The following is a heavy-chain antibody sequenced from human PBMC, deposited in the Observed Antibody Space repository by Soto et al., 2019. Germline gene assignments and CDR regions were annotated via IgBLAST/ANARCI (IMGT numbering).Heavy chain of an antibody. CDR3: ARDQIDGDYPN. D-gene: IGHD4-17*01. CDR1: GGSISSGDYY. V-gene: IGHV4-30-4*01. Sequence: QVQLQESGPGLVKPSQTLSLTCTVSGGSISSGDYYWSWIRQPPGKGLEWIGYIYYSGSTYYNPSLKSRVTLSVETAKNQFSLKLSSVTAADTAGYYCARDQIDGDYPNWGQGTLGTVSS. CDR2: IYYSGST. J-gene: IGHJ4*02.